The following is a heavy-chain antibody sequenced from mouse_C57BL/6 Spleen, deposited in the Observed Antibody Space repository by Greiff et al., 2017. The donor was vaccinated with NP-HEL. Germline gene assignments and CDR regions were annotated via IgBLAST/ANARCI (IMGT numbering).Heavy chain of an antibody. J-gene: IGHJ4*01. V-gene: IGHV5-6*01. D-gene: IGHD1-1*01. CDR1: GFTFSSYG. Sequence: EVQLVESGGDLVKPGGSLKLSCAASGFTFSSYGMSWVRQTPDKRLEWVATISSGGSYTYYPDSVKGRFTISRDNAKNTLYLQMSSLRSEDTAMYYYARHDGSSPYYYAMDYWGQGTSVTVSS. CDR2: ISSGGSYT. CDR3: ARHDGSSPYYYAMDY.